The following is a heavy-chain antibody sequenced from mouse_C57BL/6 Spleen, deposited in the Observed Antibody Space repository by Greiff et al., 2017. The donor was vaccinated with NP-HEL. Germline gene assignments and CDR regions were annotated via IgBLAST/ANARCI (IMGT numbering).Heavy chain of an antibody. D-gene: IGHD1-1*01. CDR1: GYTFTSYW. V-gene: IGHV1-64*01. CDR2: IHPNSGST. J-gene: IGHJ4*01. CDR3: ARVPYYGSSYEAMDY. Sequence: QVQLQQPGAELVKPGASVKLSCKASGYTFTSYWMHWVKQRPGQGLEWIGMIHPNSGSTNYNEKFKSKATLTVDKSSSTAYMQLSSLTSEDSAVYYCARVPYYGSSYEAMDYWGQGTSVTVSS.